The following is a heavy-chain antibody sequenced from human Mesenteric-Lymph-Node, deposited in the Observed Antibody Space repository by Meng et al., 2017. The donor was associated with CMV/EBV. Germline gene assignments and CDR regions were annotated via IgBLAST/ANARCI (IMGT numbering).Heavy chain of an antibody. V-gene: IGHV1-2*02. J-gene: IGHJ4*01. CDR3: ARGGRGPTTDTLDY. CDR2: INPDNGGT. Sequence: ASVKVSCKASGYTFTDYYIHWVRQAPGQGLEWMGWINPDNGGTNFAQKFQGRVTMTRDTSISTAYMELSRLKSDDTAVYYCARGGRGPTTDTLDYWGHGTLVTVSS. CDR1: GYTFTDYY. D-gene: IGHD1-26*01.